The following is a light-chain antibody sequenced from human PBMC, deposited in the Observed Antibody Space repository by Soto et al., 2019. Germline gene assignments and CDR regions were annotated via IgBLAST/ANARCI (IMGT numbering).Light chain of an antibody. CDR1: QSDLSSTNNKNY. CDR2: GAS. CDR3: QQYYSTPRT. Sequence: DIVMTQSPDSLAVSLGERATINCKSSQSDLSSTNNKNYLAWYQQKPGQPPKLLIYGASTRGSGVPDRFSGSGSGTDFTLTISSLQAEDVAVYYCQQYYSTPRTFGQGTKVDIK. J-gene: IGKJ1*01. V-gene: IGKV4-1*01.